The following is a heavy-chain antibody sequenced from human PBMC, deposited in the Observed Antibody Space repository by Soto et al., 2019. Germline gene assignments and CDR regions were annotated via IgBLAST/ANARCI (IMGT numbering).Heavy chain of an antibody. J-gene: IGHJ6*02. D-gene: IGHD1-1*01. V-gene: IGHV2-70*01. CDR3: ARSRDGYKLRGHYYYYYGMDV. Sequence: SAPTLVNPTRTLTLTCTFSGFSLSTSGMCVSWIRQPPGKALEWLALIDWDDDKYYSTSLKTRLTISKDTSKNQVVLTMSNMDPVDTATYYCARSRDGYKLRGHYYYYYGMDVWGQGTTVTVSS. CDR2: IDWDDDK. CDR1: GFSLSTSGMC.